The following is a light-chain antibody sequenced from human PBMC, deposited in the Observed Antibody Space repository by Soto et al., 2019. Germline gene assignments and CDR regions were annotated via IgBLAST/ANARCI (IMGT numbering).Light chain of an antibody. V-gene: IGLV2-14*01. CDR2: EVS. CDR1: RSDVGGYNF. J-gene: IGLJ2*01. Sequence: QSALTQPASVSGSPGQSFTISCSGTRSDVGGYNFLSWYQHHPGKAPKLMIYEVSNRPSGVSNRFSGSKSGNTASLTISGLQAEDEADYYCSSYTSRATLVFGGGTQLTVL. CDR3: SSYTSRATLV.